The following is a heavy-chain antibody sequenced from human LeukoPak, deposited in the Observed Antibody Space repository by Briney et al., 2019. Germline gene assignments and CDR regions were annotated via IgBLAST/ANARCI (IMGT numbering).Heavy chain of an antibody. Sequence: GGSLRLSCAASGFTFSSYSMNWVRQAPGKGLEWVSSISSSSSYIYYADSVKGRFTISRDNAKSSLYLQMNSLRAEDTAVYYCARESLLWFGESPTPFDYWGQGTLVTVSS. D-gene: IGHD3-10*01. CDR1: GFTFSSYS. J-gene: IGHJ4*02. CDR3: ARESLLWFGESPTPFDY. V-gene: IGHV3-21*01. CDR2: ISSSSSYI.